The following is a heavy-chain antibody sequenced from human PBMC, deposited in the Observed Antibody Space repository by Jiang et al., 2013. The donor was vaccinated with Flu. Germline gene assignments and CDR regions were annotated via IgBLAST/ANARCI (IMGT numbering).Heavy chain of an antibody. CDR2: LLYGST. V-gene: IGHV4-39*01. Sequence: LLKPSETLSLTCTVSGGSISSSSYYWGWIRQPQEGAGVDWEYLLYGSTYYNPSLKSRVTISVDTSKNQFSLKLSSVTAADTAVYYCARVDTDMGFDYWGQGTLVTVSS. CDR3: ARVDTDMGFDY. CDR1: GGSISSSSYY. J-gene: IGHJ4*02. D-gene: IGHD5-18*01.